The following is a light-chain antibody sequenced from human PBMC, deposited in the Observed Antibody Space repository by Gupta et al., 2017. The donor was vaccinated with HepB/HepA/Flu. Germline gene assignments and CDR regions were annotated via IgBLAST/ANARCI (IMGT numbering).Light chain of an antibody. CDR3: CSYTTSNTRV. Sequence: QSALTQPASVSGSPGQSITISCTGTSSDVGGFNYVSWYQQHPGKAPKLMIYDVSNRPSGVSNRFSGSKSGNTASLTXSXLQAEDXADYYCCSYTTSNTRVFGGGTKLTVL. CDR2: DVS. CDR1: SSDVGGFNY. V-gene: IGLV2-14*03. J-gene: IGLJ3*02.